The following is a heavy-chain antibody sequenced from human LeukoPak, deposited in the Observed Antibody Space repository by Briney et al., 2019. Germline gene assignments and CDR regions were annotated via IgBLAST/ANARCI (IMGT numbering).Heavy chain of an antibody. D-gene: IGHD5-18*01. J-gene: IGHJ4*02. CDR2: KYYSGST. CDR1: GVSINTCCYY. Sequence: SETLSLTCDVSGVSINTCCYYWTWIRQPPGKGLGWIGYKYYSGSTRYNSSLRSRLTISLDTSKNQFSLRLTSVTAADTAVYYCARGRSYGFDFDSWGPGTLVIVSS. V-gene: IGHV4-61*01. CDR3: ARGRSYGFDFDS.